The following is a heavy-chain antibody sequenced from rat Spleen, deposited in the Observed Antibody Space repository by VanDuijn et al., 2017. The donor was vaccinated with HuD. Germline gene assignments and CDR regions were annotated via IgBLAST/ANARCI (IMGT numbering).Heavy chain of an antibody. Sequence: EVQLVESGGGLVQPGRSLKLSCAASGFTFSDYYMAWIRQAPGKGLEWVASISNTGGSIYYPDSVKGRFTISRHNTQNTLYLQMNSLRSEDTATYYGTSRGLNYGGYTDNWFAYWGQGTLVTVSS. J-gene: IGHJ3*01. CDR3: TSRGLNYGGYTDNWFAY. CDR1: GFTFSDYY. CDR2: ISNTGGSI. V-gene: IGHV5-31*01. D-gene: IGHD1-11*01.